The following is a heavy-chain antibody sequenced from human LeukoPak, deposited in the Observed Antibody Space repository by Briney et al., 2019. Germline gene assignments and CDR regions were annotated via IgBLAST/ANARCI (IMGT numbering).Heavy chain of an antibody. CDR1: GGSISSGGYY. V-gene: IGHV4-31*03. CDR3: ARAVEVYTLHFDY. D-gene: IGHD5/OR15-5a*01. CDR2: IYYSGRT. Sequence: SETLSLTCTVSGGSISSGGYYWSWLRQHPGKGLEWIGYIYYSGRTYYNPSLKSRVTISVDTSKNQFSLKLSSVTAADTALYYGARAVEVYTLHFDYWGQGTLVTVSS. J-gene: IGHJ4*02.